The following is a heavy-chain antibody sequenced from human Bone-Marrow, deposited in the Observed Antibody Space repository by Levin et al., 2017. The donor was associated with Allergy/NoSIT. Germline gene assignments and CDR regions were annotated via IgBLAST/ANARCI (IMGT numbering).Heavy chain of an antibody. V-gene: IGHV1-18*01. J-gene: IGHJ5*02. Sequence: PGESLKISCKASGYTFTSYGISWVRQAPGQGLEWMGWISAYNGNTNYAQKLQGRVTMTTDTSTSTAYMELRSLRSDDTAVYYCARNDIRFLEWLWPPSPWFDPWGQGTLVTVSS. CDR3: ARNDIRFLEWLWPPSPWFDP. CDR1: GYTFTSYG. CDR2: ISAYNGNT. D-gene: IGHD3-3*01.